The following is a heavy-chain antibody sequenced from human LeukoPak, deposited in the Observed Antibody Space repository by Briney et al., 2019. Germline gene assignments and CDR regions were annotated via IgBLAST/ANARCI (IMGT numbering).Heavy chain of an antibody. Sequence: ASVKVSCKASGYTFTSYGISWVRQAPGQGLEWMGWISAYNGSTNYAQKLQGRVTMTTDTSTSTAYMELRSLRSDDTAVYYCARDFVVVVAAIYYYYGMDVWGQGTTVTVSS. V-gene: IGHV1-18*01. CDR2: ISAYNGST. CDR3: ARDFVVVVAAIYYYYGMDV. CDR1: GYTFTSYG. J-gene: IGHJ6*02. D-gene: IGHD2-15*01.